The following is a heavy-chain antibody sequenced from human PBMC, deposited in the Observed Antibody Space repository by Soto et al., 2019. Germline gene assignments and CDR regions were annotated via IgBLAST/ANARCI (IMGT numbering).Heavy chain of an antibody. J-gene: IGHJ4*02. Sequence: QVQLQQWGAGLLKPSETLSLTCAVYGGSFSGYYWSWIRQPPGKGLEWIGEINHSGSTNYNPPLKSRVTTSVDTSTTQFSLTLSSVTAADTAVYYCARGRSKVYWGQGTLVTVSS. CDR3: ARGRSKVY. V-gene: IGHV4-34*01. CDR1: GGSFSGYY. CDR2: INHSGST.